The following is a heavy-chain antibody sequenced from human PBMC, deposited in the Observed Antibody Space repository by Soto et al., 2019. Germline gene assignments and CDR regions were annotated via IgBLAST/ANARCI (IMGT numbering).Heavy chain of an antibody. CDR1: GFTFSVSA. D-gene: IGHD3-3*01. Sequence: EVQLVESGGGLVQPGGSLTLSCAASGFTFSVSALHWVRHPSGRGLEWVGRIRSRGNNYATAYAASMDGRFTISRDDSKNTAYLQLNSLTTEDTAVYYCSTQASDFWRSDPQYYVDVGCKGPTVTFS. CDR3: STQASDFWRSDPQYYVDV. V-gene: IGHV3-73*01. J-gene: IGHJ6*03. CDR2: IRSRGNNYAT.